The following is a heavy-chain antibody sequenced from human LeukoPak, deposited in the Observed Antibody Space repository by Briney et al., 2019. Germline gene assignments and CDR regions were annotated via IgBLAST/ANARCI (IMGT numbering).Heavy chain of an antibody. CDR3: SRGGLYRYSGTSGDY. Sequence: QTGGSLRLSCEVSGFSFSSYWMTCVRQAPGKGLGWVSNINQHGSETYYVDSVKGRFIISRDNAKNSLFLQMDSVTGEDTAVYYCSRGGLYRYSGTSGDYWGQGTLVTVSS. V-gene: IGHV3-7*01. CDR1: GFSFSSYW. CDR2: INQHGSET. J-gene: IGHJ4*02. D-gene: IGHD1-26*01.